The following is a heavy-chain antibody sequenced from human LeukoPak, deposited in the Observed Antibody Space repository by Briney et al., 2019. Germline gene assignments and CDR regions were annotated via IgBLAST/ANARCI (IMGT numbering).Heavy chain of an antibody. Sequence: GGSLRLSCAASGFTFSSYGMHWVRQAPDKGLEWVAVISYDGSNKYYADSVKGRFTISRDNSKNTLYLQMNSLRAEDTAVYYCAKESGDYIPWGQGTLVTVSS. CDR1: GFTFSSYG. CDR3: AKESGDYIP. CDR2: ISYDGSNK. J-gene: IGHJ5*02. D-gene: IGHD4-17*01. V-gene: IGHV3-30*18.